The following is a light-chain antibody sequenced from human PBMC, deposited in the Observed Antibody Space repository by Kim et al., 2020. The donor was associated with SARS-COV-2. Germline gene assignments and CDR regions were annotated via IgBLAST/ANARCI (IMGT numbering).Light chain of an antibody. CDR2: GAS. CDR1: QSVRNN. J-gene: IGKJ4*01. CDR3: QQYNDWPLLT. Sequence: SQGERVTLSCRASQSVRNNLAWYQQRPGQAPRLLIYGASIRATDISARFSGSGSGTEFTLTIRSLQSEDLAVYYCQQYNDWPLLTFGGGTKVDIK. V-gene: IGKV3-15*01.